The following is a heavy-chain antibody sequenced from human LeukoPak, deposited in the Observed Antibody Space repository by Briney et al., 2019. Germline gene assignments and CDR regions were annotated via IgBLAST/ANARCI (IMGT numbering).Heavy chain of an antibody. CDR1: GYTFTGYF. V-gene: IGHV1-2*02. J-gene: IGHJ4*02. CDR3: ARDHLRGESTGGYHFDY. D-gene: IGHD3-16*02. CDR2: INPNTRGT. Sequence: ASVKVSCKASGYTFTGYFMHWVRQAPGQGLEWMGGINPNTRGTNYAQKFQGRVTTTRDTSISTDYMGLSRLRSDDTAVFYCARDHLRGESTGGYHFDYWGQGTLVTVSS.